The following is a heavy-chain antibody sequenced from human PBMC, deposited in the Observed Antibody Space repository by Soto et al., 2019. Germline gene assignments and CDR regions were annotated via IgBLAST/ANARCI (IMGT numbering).Heavy chain of an antibody. CDR2: IYYSGST. V-gene: IGHV4-39*01. J-gene: IGHJ5*02. CDR1: GGSIGSRSYY. CDR3: ARHEGIAAAGRRTGSGDNWFDP. D-gene: IGHD6-13*01. Sequence: SETLSLTCTVSGGSIGSRSYYWGWIRQQPGKGLEWIGSIYYSGSTYYNPSLKSRVTISVDTSKNQFSLKLSSVTAADTAVYYCARHEGIAAAGRRTGSGDNWFDPWGQGTLVTVSS.